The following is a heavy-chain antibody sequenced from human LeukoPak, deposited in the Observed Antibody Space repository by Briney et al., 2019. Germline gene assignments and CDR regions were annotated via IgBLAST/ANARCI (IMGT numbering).Heavy chain of an antibody. CDR2: IYYSGST. J-gene: IGHJ1*01. V-gene: IGHV4-61*01. CDR3: ARGNYYDSSGYYVTEYFQH. Sequence: PSETLSLTCTVSGGSVSSSSYYWGWIRQPPGKGLEWIGYIYYSGSTNYNPSLKSRVTISVDTSKNQFSLKLSSVTAADTAVYYCARGNYYDSSGYYVTEYFQHWGQGTLVTVSS. D-gene: IGHD3-22*01. CDR1: GGSVSSSSYY.